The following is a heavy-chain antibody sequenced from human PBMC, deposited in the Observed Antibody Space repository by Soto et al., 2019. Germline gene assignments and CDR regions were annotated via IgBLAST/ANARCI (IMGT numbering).Heavy chain of an antibody. CDR1: GGSVSSSTDY. J-gene: IGHJ4*02. V-gene: IGHV4-39*01. CDR2: FYYSGST. D-gene: IGHD6-19*01. Sequence: PSETLSLTCTVSGGSVSSSTDYWGWIRQPPGKGLEWIGSFYYSGSTYYNPSLTSRGTISVDTSKNQFSLKLSSVTAADTAVYYCARRGIAVALYSWGQGTLVTVSS. CDR3: ARRGIAVALYS.